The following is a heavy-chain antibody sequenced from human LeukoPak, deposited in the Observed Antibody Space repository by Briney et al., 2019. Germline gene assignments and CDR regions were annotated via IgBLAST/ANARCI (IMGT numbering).Heavy chain of an antibody. J-gene: IGHJ4*02. CDR1: GGSFSGYY. CDR2: INHSGST. Sequence: SETLSLTCAVYGGSFSGYYWSWIRQPPGKGLEWVGEINHSGSTNYYPYLKSRVTISVDTSRNKFSLKLSSVSAAATAVYFCARGRFWVDYWGQGTLVTVSS. V-gene: IGHV4-34*01. CDR3: ARGRFWVDY. D-gene: IGHD3-10*01.